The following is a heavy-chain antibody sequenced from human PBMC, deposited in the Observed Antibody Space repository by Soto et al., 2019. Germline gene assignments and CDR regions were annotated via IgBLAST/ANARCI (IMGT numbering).Heavy chain of an antibody. Sequence: ASVKVSSKAAGYAFTSAYMHWVRQAPGQGLEWMGWINAYNGNTNYAQKLQGRVTMTTDTSTSTAYMELRSLRSDDTAVYYCARDGYYDSSGPDYWGQGTLVTVSS. CDR3: ARDGYYDSSGPDY. V-gene: IGHV1-18*04. CDR1: GYAFTSAY. D-gene: IGHD3-22*01. J-gene: IGHJ4*02. CDR2: INAYNGNT.